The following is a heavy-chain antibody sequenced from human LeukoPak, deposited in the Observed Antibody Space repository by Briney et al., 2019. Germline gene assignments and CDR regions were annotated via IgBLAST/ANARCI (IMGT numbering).Heavy chain of an antibody. CDR2: IIPIFGTA. Sequence: SVKVSCKASGGTFSSYVISWVRQAPGQGLEWMGGIIPIFGTANYAQKFQGRVTITADESTSTAYMELSSLRSEDTAVYYCARSKLQGYCSSTSCYTDFDYWGQGTLVTVSS. CDR3: ARSKLQGYCSSTSCYTDFDY. V-gene: IGHV1-69*13. D-gene: IGHD2-2*02. J-gene: IGHJ4*02. CDR1: GGTFSSYV.